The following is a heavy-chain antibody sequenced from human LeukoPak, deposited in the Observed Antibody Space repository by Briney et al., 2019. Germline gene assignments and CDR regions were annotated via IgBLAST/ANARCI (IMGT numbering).Heavy chain of an antibody. Sequence: ASVKVSCKASGYTFTKYYIHWVRQAPGQGLEWMGIINPSGGSTSYAQKFQGRVTMTRDMSTSTVYMELSSLRSEDTAVYYCARDKSGSNWCDPWGQGTLVSDSS. CDR1: GYTFTKYY. CDR2: INPSGGST. D-gene: IGHD3-10*01. V-gene: IGHV1-46*01. CDR3: ARDKSGSNWCDP. J-gene: IGHJ5*02.